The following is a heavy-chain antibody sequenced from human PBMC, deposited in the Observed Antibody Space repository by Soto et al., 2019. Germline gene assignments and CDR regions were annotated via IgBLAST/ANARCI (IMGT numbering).Heavy chain of an antibody. CDR3: ARGGHDFWSSPFDY. V-gene: IGHV4-4*07. J-gene: IGHJ4*02. Sequence: SETLSLTCTVSDGFISTYYCNWIRQPAGKGLEWIGRIDASGSTDYDPSLKSRVTMSVDTSKNQFSLRLSSVTAADTAVYYCARGGHDFWSSPFDYWGQGAQVTVSS. D-gene: IGHD3-3*01. CDR1: DGFISTYY. CDR2: IDASGST.